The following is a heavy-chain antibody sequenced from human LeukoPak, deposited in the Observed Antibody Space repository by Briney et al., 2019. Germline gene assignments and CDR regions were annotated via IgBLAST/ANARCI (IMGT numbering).Heavy chain of an antibody. J-gene: IGHJ4*02. V-gene: IGHV4-59*01. Sequence: SETLSLTCTVSGGSISSYYWSWIRQPPGKGLEWIGYIYYSGSTNYNPSLKSRVTISVDTSKNQFSLRLSSVTAADTAVYYCARAGGSWFPTIDYWGQGTLVTVSS. CDR2: IYYSGST. D-gene: IGHD6-13*01. CDR1: GGSISSYY. CDR3: ARAGGSWFPTIDY.